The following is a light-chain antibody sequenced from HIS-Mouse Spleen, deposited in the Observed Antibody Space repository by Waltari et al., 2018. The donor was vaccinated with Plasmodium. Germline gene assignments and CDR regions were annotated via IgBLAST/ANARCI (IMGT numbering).Light chain of an antibody. V-gene: IGKV3-15*01. J-gene: IGKJ3*01. CDR1: KSVSSN. Sequence: EIVMTQSPAPLSVSPGARATLSCRASKSVSSNLAWYQKKPGQAPRPLIYGASTRATGIPARFSGSGSGTEFTLTISSLQSEDFAVYYCQQYNNWSFTFGPGTKVDIK. CDR3: QQYNNWSFT. CDR2: GAS.